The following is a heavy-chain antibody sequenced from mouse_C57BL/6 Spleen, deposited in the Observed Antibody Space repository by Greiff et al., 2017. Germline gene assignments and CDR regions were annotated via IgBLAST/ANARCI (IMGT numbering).Heavy chain of an antibody. CDR3: ARRRGYWYAMDY. CDR2: ISSGSSTI. D-gene: IGHD3-1*01. CDR1: GFTFSDYG. Sequence: EVKLMESGGGLVKPGGSLKLSCAASGFTFSDYGMHWVRQAPEKGLEWVAYISSGSSTIYYADTVKGRFTISRDNAKNTLFLQMTSLRSEDTAMYYCARRRGYWYAMDYWGQGTSVTVSS. J-gene: IGHJ4*01. V-gene: IGHV5-17*01.